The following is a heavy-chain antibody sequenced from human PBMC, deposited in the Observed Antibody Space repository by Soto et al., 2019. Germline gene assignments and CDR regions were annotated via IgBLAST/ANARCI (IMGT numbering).Heavy chain of an antibody. D-gene: IGHD2-15*01. J-gene: IGHJ4*02. Sequence: PGGSLRLSCVASGFDFSSSAMHWVRQAPGKGLDWVAVISYEGINKYYADSVRGRFTISRDNSKNTLYLQMNSLRAEDTAVYYCAKDQGYCSGGSCYSFYFDYWGQGTLVTVSS. CDR1: GFDFSSSA. CDR2: ISYEGINK. V-gene: IGHV3-30-3*01. CDR3: AKDQGYCSGGSCYSFYFDY.